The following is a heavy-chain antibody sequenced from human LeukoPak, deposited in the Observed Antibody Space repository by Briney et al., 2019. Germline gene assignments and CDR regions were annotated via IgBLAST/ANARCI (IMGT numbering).Heavy chain of an antibody. CDR1: GGSISSYY. D-gene: IGHD6-13*01. Sequence: SETLSLTCTGSGGSISSYYWSWIRQPAGQGLEWIGRIYTSGSTNYNPSLKSRVTMSVDTSKNQCSLKLSSVTAADTAVYYCAREYSSSWSNWFDPWGQGTLVTVSS. CDR3: AREYSSSWSNWFDP. CDR2: IYTSGST. V-gene: IGHV4-4*07. J-gene: IGHJ5*02.